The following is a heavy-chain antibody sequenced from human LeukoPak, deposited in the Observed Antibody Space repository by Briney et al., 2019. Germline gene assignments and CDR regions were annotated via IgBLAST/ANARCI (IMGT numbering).Heavy chain of an antibody. D-gene: IGHD6-13*01. CDR3: AKDQTPYSSSLIIFISGLDY. Sequence: PGGSLRLSCAASGFTFSSYAMSWVRQAPGKGLEWVSAISGSGGSTYYADSVKGRFTISRDNSKNTLYLQMNSLRAEDTAVYYCAKDQTPYSSSLIIFISGLDYWGQGTLVTVSS. J-gene: IGHJ4*02. CDR1: GFTFSSYA. V-gene: IGHV3-23*01. CDR2: ISGSGGST.